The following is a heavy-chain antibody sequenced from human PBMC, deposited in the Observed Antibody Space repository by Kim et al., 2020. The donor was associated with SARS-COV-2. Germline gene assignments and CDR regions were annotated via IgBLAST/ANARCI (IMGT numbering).Heavy chain of an antibody. J-gene: IGHJ4*02. CDR2: INTDGTTI. V-gene: IGHV3-74*01. CDR1: GFTFSNYW. Sequence: GGSLRLSCAASGFTFSNYWMHWVRQAPGEGLMWVSRINTDGTTINYADSVKGRFTISRDNAKNTLYLQMNSLRAEDTAVYYCTRDKPIDYWGQGTLVTVSS. CDR3: TRDKPIDY.